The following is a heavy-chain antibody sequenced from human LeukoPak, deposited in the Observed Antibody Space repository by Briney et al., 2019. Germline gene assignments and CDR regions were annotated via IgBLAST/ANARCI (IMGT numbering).Heavy chain of an antibody. V-gene: IGHV3-30*18. Sequence: GGSLRLFCAASGFAFSSYGMHWVRQAPGKGLEWVAVISYDGSNKYYADPVKGRFTISRDNSKNTLYLQMNSLRAEDTAVYYCAKSRSDVVDYWGQGTLVTVSS. CDR3: AKSRSDVVDY. CDR2: ISYDGSNK. D-gene: IGHD3-3*01. J-gene: IGHJ4*02. CDR1: GFAFSSYG.